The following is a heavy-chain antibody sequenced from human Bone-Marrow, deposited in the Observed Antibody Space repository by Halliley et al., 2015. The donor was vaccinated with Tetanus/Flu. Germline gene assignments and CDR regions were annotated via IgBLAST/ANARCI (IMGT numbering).Heavy chain of an antibody. CDR1: GYTFTGYY. Sequence: QLVQSGAEVQKPGASVKVSCKASGYTFTGYYIHWVRQAPGQGLEWMGWINPNTGATNYAQKFQRWATMTRDTSISTTYMELSSLRSDDTAVYYCARDLGDSYGTYYFDYWGQGTLVTVS. CDR2: INPNTGAT. D-gene: IGHD5-18*01. V-gene: IGHV1-2*04. CDR3: ARDLGDSYGTYYFDY. J-gene: IGHJ4*02.